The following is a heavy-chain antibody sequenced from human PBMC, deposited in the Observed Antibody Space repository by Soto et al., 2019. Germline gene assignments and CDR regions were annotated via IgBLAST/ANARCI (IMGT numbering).Heavy chain of an antibody. D-gene: IGHD3-22*01. CDR1: GGTFSRYT. V-gene: IGHV1-69*13. Sequence: SVKVSCKVSGGTFSRYTITWVRQAPGQGLEWMGGITPMFGTPNYAQKFQGRVTITADESTSTAYMELSSLRSEDTAMYYCARDGTLYDSSAYYYLYWGQGTLVTVSS. CDR3: ARDGTLYDSSAYYYLY. CDR2: ITPMFGTP. J-gene: IGHJ4*02.